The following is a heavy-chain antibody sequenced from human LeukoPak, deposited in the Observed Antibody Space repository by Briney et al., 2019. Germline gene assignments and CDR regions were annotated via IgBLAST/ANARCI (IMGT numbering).Heavy chain of an antibody. CDR2: INHSGGT. CDR3: ARGQEAATGQLPDWFDP. V-gene: IGHV4-34*01. D-gene: IGHD2-15*01. J-gene: IGHJ5*02. Sequence: SETLSLTCAVYGGSFSGYYWSWIRQPPGKGLAWIGEINHSGGTNYNPSLKSRVTLSVDLSKSHFSLKLTSVTAADTAVYYCARGQEAATGQLPDWFDPWGQGTLVTVSS. CDR1: GGSFSGYY.